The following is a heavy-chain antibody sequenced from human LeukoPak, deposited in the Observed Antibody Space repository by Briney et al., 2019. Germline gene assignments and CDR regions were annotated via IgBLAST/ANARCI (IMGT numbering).Heavy chain of an antibody. Sequence: PGGSLRLSCTAAGLIFHDAWWVWVRQAPGKGLEWLARVKREREGRSTDYAAPVRGRFVISRDDSKYMVQLQMSSLKIEDTGVYFCANEAWGKGDYWGQGTPVIIST. J-gene: IGHJ4*02. CDR1: GLIFHDAW. CDR2: VKREREGRST. V-gene: IGHV3-15*01. D-gene: IGHD7-27*01. CDR3: ANEAWGKGDY.